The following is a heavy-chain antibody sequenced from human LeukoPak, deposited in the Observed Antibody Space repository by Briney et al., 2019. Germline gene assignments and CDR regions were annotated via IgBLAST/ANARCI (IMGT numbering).Heavy chain of an antibody. CDR1: GGIISSYY. CDR2: IYYSGST. D-gene: IGHD3-22*01. Sequence: SETLSLTCTVSGGIISSYYWSWIRQPPGKGLEWIGYIYYSGSTNYNPSLKSRVTISVDTSKNQFSLKLSSVTAADTAVYYCARVDRSAEYFQHWGQGTLVTVSS. V-gene: IGHV4-59*01. J-gene: IGHJ1*01. CDR3: ARVDRSAEYFQH.